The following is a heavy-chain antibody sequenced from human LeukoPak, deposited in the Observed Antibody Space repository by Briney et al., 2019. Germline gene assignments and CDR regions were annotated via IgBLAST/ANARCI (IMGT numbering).Heavy chain of an antibody. D-gene: IGHD4-11*01. Sequence: SETLSLTCTVSGGSISSYYWSWIRQPPGKGLEWIGYIYYSGSTNYNPSLKSRVTISVDTSKNQFSLKLSSVTAADTAVYYCARHRSSVSGPYYYYGMDVWGQGTTVTVSS. CDR2: IYYSGST. J-gene: IGHJ6*02. CDR3: ARHRSSVSGPYYYYGMDV. V-gene: IGHV4-59*08. CDR1: GGSISSYY.